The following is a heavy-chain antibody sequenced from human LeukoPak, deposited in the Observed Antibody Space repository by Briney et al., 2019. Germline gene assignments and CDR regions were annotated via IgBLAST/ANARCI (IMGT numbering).Heavy chain of an antibody. V-gene: IGHV4-59*08. D-gene: IGHD5-24*01. Sequence: PSETLSLTCTVSGGSMSGYYWNRIRQPPGKGLEWIGHSYYSGSTQYHPSLKSRGTISVDTSKNQFSLKLSSQTATDTAVYYCARGVRDGYNYGSLFDYWGQGTLVTASS. CDR2: SYYSGST. CDR3: ARGVRDGYNYGSLFDY. CDR1: GGSMSGYY. J-gene: IGHJ4*02.